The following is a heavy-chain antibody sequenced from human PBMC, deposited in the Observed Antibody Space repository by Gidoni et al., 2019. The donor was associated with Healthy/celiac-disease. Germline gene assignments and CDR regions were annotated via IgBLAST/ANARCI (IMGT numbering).Heavy chain of an antibody. V-gene: IGHV4-59*01. J-gene: IGHJ4*02. CDR2: LYYSGST. Sequence: QVQLQESGPGLVKPSETLSLTCTVSGGSCSSYHRSWIRQPPGKGLEWIGYLYYSGSTNYNPSLKSLVTISVDTSKTQFSLKLSFVTAADTAVYYCARGLSGYDSSGYYPIFDYWGQGTLVTVSS. D-gene: IGHD3-22*01. CDR3: ARGLSGYDSSGYYPIFDY. CDR1: GGSCSSYH.